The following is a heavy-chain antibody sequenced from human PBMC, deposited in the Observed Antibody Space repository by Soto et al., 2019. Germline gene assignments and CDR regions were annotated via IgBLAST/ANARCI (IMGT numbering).Heavy chain of an antibody. CDR2: INGDGSGT. J-gene: IGHJ6*02. V-gene: IGHV3-74*01. CDR3: GRGIHNRYGMDV. CDR1: GFTFSNYW. D-gene: IGHD5-18*01. Sequence: GGSLRLSCAAAGFTFSNYWMHWVRQAPGKGLVWVSRINGDGSGTFYADSVKGRFAISRDNAKNTVYLQMNSLRGEDTGVYGCGRGIHNRYGMDVWGQGTTVTVSS.